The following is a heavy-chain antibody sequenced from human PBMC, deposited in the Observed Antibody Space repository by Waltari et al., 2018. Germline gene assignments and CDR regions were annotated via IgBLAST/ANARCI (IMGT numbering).Heavy chain of an antibody. V-gene: IGHV1-69*04. CDR2: IIPILGIA. Sequence: QVQLVQSGAEVKKPGSSVKVSCKASGGTFSSYAISWVRQAPGQGLEWMGRIIPILGIANYAQKFQGRVTSTADKSTSTAYMELSSLRSEDTAVYYCARDEYSSGWFQGWFDPWGQGTLVTVSS. CDR1: GGTFSSYA. D-gene: IGHD6-19*01. J-gene: IGHJ5*02. CDR3: ARDEYSSGWFQGWFDP.